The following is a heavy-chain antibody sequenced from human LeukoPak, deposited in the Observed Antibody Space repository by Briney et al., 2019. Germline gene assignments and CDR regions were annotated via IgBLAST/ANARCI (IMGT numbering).Heavy chain of an antibody. D-gene: IGHD6-19*01. V-gene: IGHV4-34*01. CDR1: GGSFSGYY. J-gene: IGHJ4*02. CDR3: ARGPTQWLVKGYFDY. CDR2: INHSGST. Sequence: SETLSLTCAVYGGSFSGYYWSWIRQPPGKGLEWIGEINHSGSTNYNPPLKSRVTISVDTSKNQFSLKLSSVTAADTAVYYCARGPTQWLVKGYFDYWGQGTLVTVSS.